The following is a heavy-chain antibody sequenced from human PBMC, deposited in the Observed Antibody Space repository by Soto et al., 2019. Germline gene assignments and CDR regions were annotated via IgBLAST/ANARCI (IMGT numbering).Heavy chain of an antibody. J-gene: IGHJ4*02. CDR3: ARAALVGSSYGLHYFDS. V-gene: IGHV3-30-3*01. CDR2: ISYDGSTK. D-gene: IGHD5-18*01. Sequence: ESGGGVVQPGRSLKLSCAASGFTFSTYPMHWVRQAPGKGLEWVAVISYDGSTKYYADSVKGRFTISRDNSKNTLYLQMNSLRAEDTAVYYCARAALVGSSYGLHYFDSWGQGTLVTVSS. CDR1: GFTFSTYP.